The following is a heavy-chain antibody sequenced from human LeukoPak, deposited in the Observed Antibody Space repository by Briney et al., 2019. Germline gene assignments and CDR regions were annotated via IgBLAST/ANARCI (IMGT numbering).Heavy chain of an antibody. D-gene: IGHD4-23*01. CDR1: GFTFSSYG. CDR3: PRPNDYGGNSGAFDI. CDR2: IRYDGSNK. Sequence: GGSLRLSCAASGFTFSSYGMHWVRQAPGKGLEWVAFIRYDGSNKYYADSVKGGFTISRYNAKNSLYLEMNSLSAEYTAGYYWPRPNDYGGNSGAFDIWGQGTMVTASS. J-gene: IGHJ3*02. V-gene: IGHV3-30*02.